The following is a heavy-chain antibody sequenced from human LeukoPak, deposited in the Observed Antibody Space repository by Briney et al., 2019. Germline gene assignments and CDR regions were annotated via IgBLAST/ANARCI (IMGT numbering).Heavy chain of an antibody. V-gene: IGHV3-30*03. J-gene: IGHJ6*02. CDR2: ISYDGSNK. D-gene: IGHD2-15*01. CDR3: ARPYCSGGSCYAHYYYYGMDV. Sequence: GGSLRLSCAASGFTFSSYGMHWVRQAPGKGLEWVAVISYDGSNKYYADSVKGRFTISRDNSKNTLYLQMNSLRAEDTAVYYCARPYCSGGSCYAHYYYYGMDVWGQGTTVTVSS. CDR1: GFTFSSYG.